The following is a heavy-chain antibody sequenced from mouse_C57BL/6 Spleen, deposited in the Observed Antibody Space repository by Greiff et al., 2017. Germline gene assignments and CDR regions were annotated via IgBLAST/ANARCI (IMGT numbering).Heavy chain of an antibody. CDR1: GFTFSSYA. CDR2: ISSGGDYV. J-gene: IGHJ3*01. CDR3: TREGSSGSFAY. V-gene: IGHV5-9-1*02. Sequence: EVMLVESGEGLVKPGGSLKLSCAASGFTFSSYAMSWVRQTPEKRLEWVAYISSGGDYVYYADPVKGRFTISRDNARNTLYLQMSSLKSEDTAMYYCTREGSSGSFAYWGQGTLVTVSA. D-gene: IGHD3-2*02.